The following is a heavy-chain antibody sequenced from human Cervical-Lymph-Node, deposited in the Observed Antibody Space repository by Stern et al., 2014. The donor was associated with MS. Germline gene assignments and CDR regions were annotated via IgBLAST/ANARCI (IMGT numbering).Heavy chain of an antibody. CDR2: SHTGNGNR. CDR1: GYNFTDYG. V-gene: IGHV1-3*04. Sequence: EQLVESGAEVKKPGASVKVSCKTAGYNFTDYGIIWVRQAPGQRLEWMGWSHTGNGNRRYSQKIQGRVTITRDTSASTAYMELSSLRSEDTAVYYCARTGTVVTSGYYYGMDVWGQGTTVTVSS. J-gene: IGHJ6*02. D-gene: IGHD4-23*01. CDR3: ARTGTVVTSGYYYGMDV.